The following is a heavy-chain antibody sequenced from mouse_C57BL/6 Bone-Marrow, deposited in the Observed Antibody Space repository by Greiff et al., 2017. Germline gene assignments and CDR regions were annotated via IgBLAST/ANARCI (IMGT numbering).Heavy chain of an antibody. V-gene: IGHV5-6*02. CDR3: ARIIYYYGSNYAMDY. CDR1: GFTFSSYG. Sequence: EVMLVESGGDLVKPGGSLKLSCAASGFTFSSYGMSWVRQTPDKRLEWVATISSGGSYTYYPDSVKGRFTISRDNAKNTLYLQMSSLKSEDTDMYYCARIIYYYGSNYAMDYWGQGTSVTVSS. CDR2: ISSGGSYT. D-gene: IGHD1-1*01. J-gene: IGHJ4*01.